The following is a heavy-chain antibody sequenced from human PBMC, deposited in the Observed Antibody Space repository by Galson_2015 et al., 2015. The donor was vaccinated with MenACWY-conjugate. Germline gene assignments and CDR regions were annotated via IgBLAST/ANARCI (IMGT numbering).Heavy chain of an antibody. CDR3: ASDLYDYVWGSYRGDY. CDR1: GFTFSSYS. Sequence: SLRLSCAASGFTFSSYSMNWVRQAPGKGLEWVSYISSSSSTIYYADSVKGRFTISRDNAKNSLYPQMNSLRAEDTAVYYCASDLYDYVWGSYRGDYWGQGTLVTVSS. D-gene: IGHD3-16*02. J-gene: IGHJ4*02. CDR2: ISSSSSTI. V-gene: IGHV3-48*04.